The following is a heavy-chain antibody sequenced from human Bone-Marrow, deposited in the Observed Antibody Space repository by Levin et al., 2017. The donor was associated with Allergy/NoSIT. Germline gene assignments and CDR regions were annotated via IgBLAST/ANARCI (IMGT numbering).Heavy chain of an antibody. Sequence: GESLKISCADSGISFSDYSMNWVRQAPGKGLEWLSYISNTGSPIFYADSVRGRFTISRDNDKSTLYLQMTSLRDEDTAIYYCARDADKMTSYYYYAMDVWGQGTTVTVSS. D-gene: IGHD5-24*01. CDR3: ARDADKMTSYYYYAMDV. J-gene: IGHJ6*02. CDR2: ISNTGSPI. CDR1: GISFSDYS. V-gene: IGHV3-48*02.